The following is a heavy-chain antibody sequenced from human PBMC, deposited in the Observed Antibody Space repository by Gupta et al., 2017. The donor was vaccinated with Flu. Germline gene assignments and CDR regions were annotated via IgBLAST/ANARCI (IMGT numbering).Heavy chain of an antibody. Sequence: MNWVRQAPGKGLEWVSYISSSGSTIYYADSVKGRFTISRDNAKNSLYLQMNSLRAEDTAVYYCAREGGYDFWSAQAAFDIWGQGTMVTVSS. CDR3: AREGGYDFWSAQAAFDI. V-gene: IGHV3-48*03. J-gene: IGHJ3*02. CDR2: ISSSGSTI. D-gene: IGHD3-3*01.